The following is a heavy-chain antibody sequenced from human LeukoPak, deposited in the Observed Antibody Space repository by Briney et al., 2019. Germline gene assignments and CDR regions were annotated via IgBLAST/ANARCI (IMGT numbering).Heavy chain of an antibody. D-gene: IGHD2-2*02. Sequence: PSETLSLTCTVSGGSISPYYWSWIRQPAGKGLEWIGRVFTSGDTKYNSSLKSRVTMSVDTSKNHFSLKLISVTAADTAVYYCARSRCYNCAFDIWGQGTTVTVSS. V-gene: IGHV4-4*07. CDR3: ARSRCYNCAFDI. J-gene: IGHJ3*02. CDR2: VFTSGDT. CDR1: GGSISPYY.